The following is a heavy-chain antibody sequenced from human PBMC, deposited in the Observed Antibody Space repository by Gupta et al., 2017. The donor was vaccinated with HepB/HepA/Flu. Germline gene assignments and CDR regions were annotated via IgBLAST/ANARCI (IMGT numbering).Heavy chain of an antibody. CDR2: VDPNSGDT. CDR1: GYTFSDYS. Sequence: QVQLVQSGAEVKKPGASVKVSCKASGYTFSDYSMHWVRQAPGQGLEWMGWVDPNSGDTKYAQKFQGRVTMTRDTSISTAYMELSRLTSDDTAIFYCARDYYDTSGYFYFDYWGQGTLVTVSS. D-gene: IGHD3-22*01. J-gene: IGHJ4*02. V-gene: IGHV1-2*02. CDR3: ARDYYDTSGYFYFDY.